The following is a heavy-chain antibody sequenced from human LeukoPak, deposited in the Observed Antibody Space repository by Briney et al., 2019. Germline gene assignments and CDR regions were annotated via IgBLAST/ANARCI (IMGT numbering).Heavy chain of an antibody. CDR1: GYSISSGYY. J-gene: IGHJ5*02. D-gene: IGHD3-10*01. CDR3: ARASYYYGSGSYPYQNWFDP. CDR2: IYHSGST. V-gene: IGHV4-38-2*01. Sequence: SETLSLTCAVSGYSISSGYYWGWIRQPPGKVLEWIGSIYHSGSTYYNPSLKSRVTISVDTSKNQFSLKLSSVTAADTAVYYCARASYYYGSGSYPYQNWFDPWGQGTLVTVSS.